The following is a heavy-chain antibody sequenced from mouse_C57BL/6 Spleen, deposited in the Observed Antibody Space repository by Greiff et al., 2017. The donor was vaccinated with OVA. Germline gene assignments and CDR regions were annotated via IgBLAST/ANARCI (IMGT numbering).Heavy chain of an antibody. CDR3: AGTEVASGSMDY. Sequence: VQLQQPGAELVRPGTSVTLSCKASGYTFTSYWMHWVKQRPGQGLEWIGVIDPSDSYTNYNQKFKGKATLTVDTSSSTAYMQLSSLTSEDSAVDYCAGTEVASGSMDYWGQGTSVTVSS. V-gene: IGHV1-59*01. CDR2: IDPSDSYT. CDR1: GYTFTSYW. D-gene: IGHD1-1*01. J-gene: IGHJ4*01.